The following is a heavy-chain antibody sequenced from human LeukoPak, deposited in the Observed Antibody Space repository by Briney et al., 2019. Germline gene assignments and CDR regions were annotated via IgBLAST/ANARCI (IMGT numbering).Heavy chain of an antibody. Sequence: GASVKVSCKASGYTFTSYYMHWVRQAPGQGLEWMGIINPGGGSTSYAQKFQGRVTMTRDTSTSTVYMELSSLRSEDTAVYYCARIAVAYLYFDYWGQGTLVTVSS. CDR1: GYTFTSYY. CDR3: ARIAVAYLYFDY. V-gene: IGHV1-46*01. CDR2: INPGGGST. J-gene: IGHJ4*02. D-gene: IGHD6-19*01.